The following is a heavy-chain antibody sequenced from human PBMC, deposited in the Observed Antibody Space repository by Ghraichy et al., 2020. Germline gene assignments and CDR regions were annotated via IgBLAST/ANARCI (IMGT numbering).Heavy chain of an antibody. Sequence: SETLSLTCGVYGGSFSGNYWSWIRQPPGKGLEWIGEVNHSGTTNYNPSLKSRVTISEDTSKNQFSLKLNSVTAADTAVYYCARGGMLTFGGRRAYYFDNWGQGTLVTVSS. CDR3: ARGGMLTFGGRRAYYFDN. V-gene: IGHV4-34*01. J-gene: IGHJ4*01. D-gene: IGHD3-16*01. CDR2: VNHSGTT. CDR1: GGSFSGNY.